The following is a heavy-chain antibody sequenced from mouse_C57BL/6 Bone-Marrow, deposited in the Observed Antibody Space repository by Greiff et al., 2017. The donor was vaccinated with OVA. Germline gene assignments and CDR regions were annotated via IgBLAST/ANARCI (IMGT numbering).Heavy chain of an antibody. CDR2: INPNNGGT. V-gene: IGHV1-22*01. CDR3: VCSYYYGSSYRYFDV. CDR1: GYTFTDYN. Sequence: EVNLLESGPELVKPGASVKMSCKASGYTFTDYNMHWVKQSHGKSLEWIGYINPNNGGTSYNQKFKGKATLTVNKSSSTAYMELRSLTSEDSAVYYCVCSYYYGSSYRYFDVWGTGTTVTVSS. D-gene: IGHD1-1*01. J-gene: IGHJ1*03.